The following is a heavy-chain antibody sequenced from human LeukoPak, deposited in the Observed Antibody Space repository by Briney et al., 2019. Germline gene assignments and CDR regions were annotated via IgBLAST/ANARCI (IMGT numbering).Heavy chain of an antibody. CDR2: ISSSSYI. D-gene: IGHD5-12*01. J-gene: IGHJ4*02. V-gene: IGHV3-21*01. CDR1: GFTFSSYS. CDR3: ARAPLYSGYDY. Sequence: GGSLRLSCAASGFTFSSYSMNWVRQAPGKGLEWVSSISSSSYIYYADSVKGRFTISRDNAKNSLYLQMNSLRAEDTAVYYCARAPLYSGYDYWGQGTLVTVSS.